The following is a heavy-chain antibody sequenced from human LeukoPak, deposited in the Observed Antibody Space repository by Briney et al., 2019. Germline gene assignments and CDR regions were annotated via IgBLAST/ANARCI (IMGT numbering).Heavy chain of an antibody. J-gene: IGHJ4*02. V-gene: IGHV3-9*01. CDR1: GFTFDDYA. CDR3: AKVPLIAAPKHFDY. D-gene: IGHD6-13*01. Sequence: PGRSLRLSCAASGFTFDDYAMHWVRQAPGKGLEWVSGISWNSGSIGYADSVKGRFTISRDNSKNTLYLQMNRLRAEDTAVYYCAKVPLIAAPKHFDYWGQGTLVTVSS. CDR2: ISWNSGSI.